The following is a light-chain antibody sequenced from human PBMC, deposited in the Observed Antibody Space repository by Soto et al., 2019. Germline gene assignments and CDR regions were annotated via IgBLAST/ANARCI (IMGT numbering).Light chain of an antibody. V-gene: IGLV2-14*01. CDR2: EVS. J-gene: IGLJ1*01. Sequence: QSALTQPASVSGSPGQSITISCTGTSSDVGGYNYVSWYQQHPGKAPKLLIYEVSNRPSGVSNRFSASKSGNTASLTISGRQAEDEAEYYCSSYTTSSTLDVFGTGTKLTVL. CDR3: SSYTTSSTLDV. CDR1: SSDVGGYNY.